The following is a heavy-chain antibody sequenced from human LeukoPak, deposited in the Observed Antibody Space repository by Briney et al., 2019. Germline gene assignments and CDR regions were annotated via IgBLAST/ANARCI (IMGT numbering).Heavy chain of an antibody. CDR3: ARSPPFGELPDYFDY. CDR2: IYYSGST. V-gene: IGHV4-59*01. D-gene: IGHD3-10*01. CDR1: GGSISSYY. Sequence: SETLSLTCTVSGGSISSYYWSWIRQPSGKGLEWIGYIYYSGSTNYNPSLKSRVTISVDTSKNQFSLKLSSVTAADTAVYYCARSPPFGELPDYFDYWGQGTLVTVSS. J-gene: IGHJ4*02.